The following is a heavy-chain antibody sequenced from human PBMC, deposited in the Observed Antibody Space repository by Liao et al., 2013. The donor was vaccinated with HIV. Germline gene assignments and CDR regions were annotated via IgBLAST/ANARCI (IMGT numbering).Heavy chain of an antibody. CDR3: ARGIPFDS. J-gene: IGHJ4*02. CDR2: VSASGST. V-gene: IGHV4-4*07. Sequence: QVQLQESGPGLVKPSETLSLICTVSGGSISSYYWNWIRQPAGKGLEWIGRVSASGSTSYSPSLTSRVTMSVDTSKNRFFLNLNSVTAADTAVYYCARGIPFDSWGQGTLVTVSS. CDR1: GGSISSYY.